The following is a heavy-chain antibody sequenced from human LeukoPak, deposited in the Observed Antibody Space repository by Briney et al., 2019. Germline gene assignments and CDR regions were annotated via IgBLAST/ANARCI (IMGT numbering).Heavy chain of an antibody. D-gene: IGHD4-23*01. Sequence: SETLSLTCTVSGGSISSYYWSWIRQPPGKGLEWIAYIYYSGSTNYNPSLKSRVTISVDTSKNQFSLKLSSVTAADTAVYYCARIEDYGGNSVNYWGQGTLVTVSS. V-gene: IGHV4-59*01. CDR2: IYYSGST. CDR3: ARIEDYGGNSVNY. CDR1: GGSISSYY. J-gene: IGHJ4*02.